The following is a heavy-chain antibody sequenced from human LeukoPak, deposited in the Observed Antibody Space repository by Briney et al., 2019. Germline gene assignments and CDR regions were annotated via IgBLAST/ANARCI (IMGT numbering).Heavy chain of an antibody. CDR1: GFTFSSYA. D-gene: IGHD3-3*01. J-gene: IGHJ3*02. CDR2: ISGSGGST. V-gene: IGHV3-23*01. CDR3: AKVLAIFGVVDDAFDI. Sequence: GGSLRLSCAASGFTFSSYAMSWVRQAPGKGLEWVSAISGSGGSTYYADSVKGRFTISRGNSKNTLYLQMNSLRAEDTAVYYCAKVLAIFGVVDDAFDIWGQGTMVTVSS.